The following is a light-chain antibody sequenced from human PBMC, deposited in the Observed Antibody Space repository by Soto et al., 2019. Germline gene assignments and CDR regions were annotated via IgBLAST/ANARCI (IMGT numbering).Light chain of an antibody. CDR2: DVS. CDR1: SSHVGVYNY. V-gene: IGLV2-11*01. J-gene: IGLJ1*01. Sequence: PRPGSDCHGQSLSISRTGTSSHVGVYNYVSWYQQYPGKAPKIIIYDVSKRPSGVPDRFSGYKSDNTASLTISGLQAEDEADYCCCSYAGAYTCVFGIGRTGTV. CDR3: CSYAGAYTCV.